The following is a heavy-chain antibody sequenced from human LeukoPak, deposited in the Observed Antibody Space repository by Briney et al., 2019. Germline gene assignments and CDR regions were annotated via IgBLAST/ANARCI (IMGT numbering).Heavy chain of an antibody. CDR1: GGTFSSYA. J-gene: IGHJ4*02. CDR2: IIPILGIA. D-gene: IGHD1-26*01. V-gene: IGHV1-69*04. Sequence: GASVKVSCKASGGTFSSYAISWVRQAPGQGLEWMGRIIPILGIADYAQKFQGRVTMTEDTSTDTAYMELSSLRSEDTAVYYCATGWELLNYFDYWGQGTLVTVSS. CDR3: ATGWELLNYFDY.